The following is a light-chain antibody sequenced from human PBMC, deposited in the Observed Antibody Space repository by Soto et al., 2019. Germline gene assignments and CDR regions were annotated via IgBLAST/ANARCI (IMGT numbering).Light chain of an antibody. CDR1: HDITSF. V-gene: IGKV1-33*01. CDR2: DAS. Sequence: IQMTQSPSSLSASVGDRVTITCQARHDITSFLNWYHHKPGRAPKLMIYDASSLEAGVPTRFSGSGSGTHFTFTISLLQPEDVATYYCQHCDYLPIFGPGTTVDFK. CDR3: QHCDYLPI. J-gene: IGKJ3*01.